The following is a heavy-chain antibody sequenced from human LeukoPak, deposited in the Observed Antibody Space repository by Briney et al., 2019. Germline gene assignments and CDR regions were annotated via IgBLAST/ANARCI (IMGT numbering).Heavy chain of an antibody. J-gene: IGHJ5*02. CDR3: ARLNLGEQLVRYWFDP. V-gene: IGHV1-69*13. CDR2: IIPIFGTA. Sequence: ASVKVSCKASGGTFSSYAISWVRQAPGQGLEWMGGIIPIFGTANYAQKFQGRVTITADESTSTAYMELSSLRSEDTAVYYCARLNLGEQLVRYWFDPWGQGTLVTVSS. CDR1: GGTFSSYA. D-gene: IGHD6-13*01.